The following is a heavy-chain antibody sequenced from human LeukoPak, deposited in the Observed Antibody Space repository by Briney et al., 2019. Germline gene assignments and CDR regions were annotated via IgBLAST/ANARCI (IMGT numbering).Heavy chain of an antibody. J-gene: IGHJ4*02. D-gene: IGHD5-18*01. CDR2: ISSSSSTI. CDR1: GFTFSSYG. CDR3: ARGGYSYGGPFDY. V-gene: IGHV3-48*04. Sequence: GGSLRLSCAASGFTFSSYGMHWVRQAPGKGLEWVSYISSSSSTIYYADSVKGRFTISRDNAKNSLYLQMNSLRAEDTAVYYCARGGYSYGGPFDYWGQGTLVTVSS.